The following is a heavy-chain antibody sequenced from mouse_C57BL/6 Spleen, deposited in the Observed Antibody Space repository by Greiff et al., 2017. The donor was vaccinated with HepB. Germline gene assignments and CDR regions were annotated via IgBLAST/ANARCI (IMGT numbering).Heavy chain of an antibody. J-gene: IGHJ1*03. Sequence: EVQLVESGGGLVKPGGSLKLSCAASGFTFSSYAMSWVRQTPEKRLEWVATISDGGSYTYYPDNVKGRFTISRDNAKNNLYLQMSHLKSEDTAMYYCARDNYREDFDVWGTGTTVTVSS. D-gene: IGHD2-12*01. CDR3: ARDNYREDFDV. CDR1: GFTFSSYA. CDR2: ISDGGSYT. V-gene: IGHV5-4*01.